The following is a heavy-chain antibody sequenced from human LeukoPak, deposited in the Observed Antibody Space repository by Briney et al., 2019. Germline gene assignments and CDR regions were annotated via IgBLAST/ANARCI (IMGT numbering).Heavy chain of an antibody. Sequence: GESLKISCKGSGYSFTCYWIGWVRQMPRKGLEWMGIIYPGDSDTRYSPSFQGQVTISADKSISTAYLQWSSLKASDTAMYYCARLGGDYYDSSGYYTSRWFDPWGQGTLVTVSS. D-gene: IGHD3-22*01. V-gene: IGHV5-51*01. CDR1: GYSFTCYW. J-gene: IGHJ5*02. CDR2: IYPGDSDT. CDR3: ARLGGDYYDSSGYYTSRWFDP.